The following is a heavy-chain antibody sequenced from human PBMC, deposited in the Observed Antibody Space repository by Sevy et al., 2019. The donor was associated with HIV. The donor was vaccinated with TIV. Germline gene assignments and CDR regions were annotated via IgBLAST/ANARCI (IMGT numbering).Heavy chain of an antibody. CDR1: GFTFSSYW. CDR2: IKQDGSEK. D-gene: IGHD2-15*01. V-gene: IGHV3-7*01. Sequence: GGSLRLSCAASGFTFSSYWMSWVRQAPGKGLEWVANIKQDGSEKYYVDSVKGRFTISRDNAKNSLYLQMNSLRAEDTAVYYWASSGHRDIVVVVAATFDYWGQGTLVTVSS. J-gene: IGHJ4*02. CDR3: ASSGHRDIVVVVAATFDY.